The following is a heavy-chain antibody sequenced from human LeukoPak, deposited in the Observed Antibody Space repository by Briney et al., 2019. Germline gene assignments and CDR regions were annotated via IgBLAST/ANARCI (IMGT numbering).Heavy chain of an antibody. D-gene: IGHD3-22*01. CDR2: IIPILGIP. V-gene: IGHV1-69*04. CDR3: ARDCVPTQNYYDSGGYHYDY. CDR1: GGTFSSYA. Sequence: SVKVSCKASGGTFSSYAISWVRQAPGQGLEWMGRIIPILGIPNYAQKFQGRVTITADKSTTTAYMELSSLRSEDTAVYYCARDCVPTQNYYDSGGYHYDYWGQGTLVTVSS. J-gene: IGHJ4*02.